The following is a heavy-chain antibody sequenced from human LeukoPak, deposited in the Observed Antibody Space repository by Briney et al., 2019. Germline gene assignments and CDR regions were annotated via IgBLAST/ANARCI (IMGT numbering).Heavy chain of an antibody. Sequence: AETLSLTCTVSGGSINNYYWSWIRQPAGKGIEWIGRIYTRGSTNYNPSLKSRVTMSVDTSKNQFSLKLSSVTAADTAVYYCARGRYCSADICSGGDAFDIWGQGTMVSVSS. CDR3: ARGRYCSADICSGGDAFDI. CDR1: GGSINNYY. CDR2: IYTRGST. D-gene: IGHD2-15*01. V-gene: IGHV4-4*07. J-gene: IGHJ3*02.